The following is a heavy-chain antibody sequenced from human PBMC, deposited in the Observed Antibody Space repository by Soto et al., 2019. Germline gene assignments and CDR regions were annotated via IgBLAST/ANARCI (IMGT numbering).Heavy chain of an antibody. CDR1: GGTFSSYA. Sequence: SVKVSCKASGGTFSSYAISWVRQAPGQGLEWMGGIIPIFGTANYAQKFQGRVTITADESTSTAYMELSSLRSEDTAVYYCARGWSYDILTGYSYWGQGTLVTSPQ. V-gene: IGHV1-69*13. D-gene: IGHD3-9*01. J-gene: IGHJ4*02. CDR3: ARGWSYDILTGYSY. CDR2: IIPIFGTA.